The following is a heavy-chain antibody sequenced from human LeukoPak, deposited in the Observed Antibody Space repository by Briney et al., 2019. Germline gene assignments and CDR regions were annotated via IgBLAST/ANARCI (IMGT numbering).Heavy chain of an antibody. CDR2: ISSSSSYI. CDR1: GFTFSSYS. Sequence: PGGSLRLSCAASGFTFSSYSMNWVRQAPGKGLEWVSCISSSSSYIYYADSVKGRSTISRDNARNSLYLQMNSLRAEDTAVYYCARDPYSGNYGDYYYYYMDVWGKGTTVTISS. J-gene: IGHJ6*03. CDR3: ARDPYSGNYGDYYYYYMDV. D-gene: IGHD1-26*01. V-gene: IGHV3-21*01.